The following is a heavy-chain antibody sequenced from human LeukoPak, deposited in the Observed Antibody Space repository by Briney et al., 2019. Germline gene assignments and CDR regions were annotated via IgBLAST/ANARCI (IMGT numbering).Heavy chain of an antibody. V-gene: IGHV3-74*01. J-gene: IGHJ4*02. Sequence: GGSLRLSCAASGFTFSSYWMHWVRQAPGKGLVWVSRINSDGSSTSYADSVKGRFTISRDNAKNSLYLQMNSLRAEDTAVYYCARDGTLPSLSYYFDYWGQGTLVTVSS. CDR3: ARDGTLPSLSYYFDY. CDR1: GFTFSSYW. CDR2: INSDGSST.